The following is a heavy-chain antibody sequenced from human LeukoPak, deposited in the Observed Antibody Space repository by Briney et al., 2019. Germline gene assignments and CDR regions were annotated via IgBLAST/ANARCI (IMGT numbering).Heavy chain of an antibody. Sequence: TSETLSLTCTVSRGSTSTYYWSWIRQPAGKGLEWIGRIYPSGNTNFNPSLMSRVTMSVDTSKNQFSLKLDSVTAADTAVYFCARGMAAAYDYNWFDPWGPGTLVTVSS. J-gene: IGHJ5*02. D-gene: IGHD5-12*01. CDR1: RGSTSTYY. V-gene: IGHV4-4*07. CDR2: IYPSGNT. CDR3: ARGMAAAYDYNWFDP.